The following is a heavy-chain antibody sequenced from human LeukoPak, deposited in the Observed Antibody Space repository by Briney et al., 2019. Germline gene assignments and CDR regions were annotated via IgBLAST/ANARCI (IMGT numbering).Heavy chain of an antibody. V-gene: IGHV4-30-4*01. CDR1: GFTFSSYA. CDR2: IYYSGST. Sequence: LRLSCAASGFTFSSYAMSWIRQPPGKGLEWIGYIYYSGSTYYNPSLKSRVTISVDTSKNQFSLKLGSVTAADTAVYYCARDPPSYCSGGSCYSCWGQGTLVTVSS. J-gene: IGHJ4*02. D-gene: IGHD2-15*01. CDR3: ARDPPSYCSGGSCYSC.